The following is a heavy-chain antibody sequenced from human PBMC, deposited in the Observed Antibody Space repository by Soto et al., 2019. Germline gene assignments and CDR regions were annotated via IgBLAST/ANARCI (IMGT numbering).Heavy chain of an antibody. Sequence: EVQLVESGGGLVQPGGSLRLSCAASGFTFSSYSMNWVRQAPGKGLAWVSYISSSSSTIYYADSVKGRFTVSRDNAKNSLYLQMNSLRDVDTAVYYCARGHSLYYYDRSGSYYWGQGTLVTVSS. D-gene: IGHD3-22*01. CDR1: GFTFSSYS. J-gene: IGHJ4*02. CDR2: ISSSSSTI. CDR3: ARGHSLYYYDRSGSYY. V-gene: IGHV3-48*02.